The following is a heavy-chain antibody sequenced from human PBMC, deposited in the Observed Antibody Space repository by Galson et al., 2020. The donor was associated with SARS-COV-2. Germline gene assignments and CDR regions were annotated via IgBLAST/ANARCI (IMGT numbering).Heavy chain of an antibody. D-gene: IGHD3-9*01. Sequence: SETLSLTCTVPGGSVRSSGKYWVWIRQSPGKGLEYIGSTHYSGSTHYNPSLKSRVTTSVDTSKNQVSLKLSSVTAADTAVYYCARGAYDPLAGHYRDYGMDVWGQGTTVTVSS. CDR2: THYSGST. CDR1: GGSVRSSGKY. V-gene: IGHV4-39*01. CDR3: ARGAYDPLAGHYRDYGMDV. J-gene: IGHJ6*02.